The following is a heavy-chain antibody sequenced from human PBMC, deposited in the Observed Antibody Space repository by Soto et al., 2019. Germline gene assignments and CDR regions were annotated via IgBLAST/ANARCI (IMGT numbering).Heavy chain of an antibody. D-gene: IGHD3-22*01. Sequence: GGSLRLSCAASGFAFSSYAMTWVRQAPGKGLEWVSAISGSGGSTYYADSVKGRFTISRDNSKNTLYLQMNSLRAEDTAVYYCAKAYYDSSGYPDYWGQGTLVTVSS. CDR2: ISGSGGST. J-gene: IGHJ4*02. CDR3: AKAYYDSSGYPDY. CDR1: GFAFSSYA. V-gene: IGHV3-23*01.